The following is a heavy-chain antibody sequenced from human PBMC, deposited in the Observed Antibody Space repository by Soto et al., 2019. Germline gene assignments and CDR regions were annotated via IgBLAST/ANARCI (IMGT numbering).Heavy chain of an antibody. CDR3: ERYYCTSTTCYYFDY. CDR2: IYYSGSS. J-gene: IGHJ4*02. V-gene: IGHV4-59*01. CDR1: GVSISNYY. D-gene: IGHD2-2*01. Sequence: ETLTLACPVSGVSISNYYWSGIRQPPGKGLEWIGYIYYSGSSNYNPSLKSRVTISVDTSKNQFSLKLNSVTAADTAVYYCERYYCTSTTCYYFDYWGQGTLVTVSS.